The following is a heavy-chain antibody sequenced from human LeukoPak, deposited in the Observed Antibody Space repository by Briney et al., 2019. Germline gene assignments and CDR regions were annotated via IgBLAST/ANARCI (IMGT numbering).Heavy chain of an antibody. CDR3: ARSKDYYDSSGYFDY. CDR2: IIPILGIA. D-gene: IGHD3-22*01. CDR1: GGTFSSYA. J-gene: IGHJ4*02. Sequence: SVKVSCKASGGTFSSYAISWVRQAPGQGLGWMGRIIPILGIANYAQKFQGRVTITADKSTSTAYMELSSLRSEDTAVYYCARSKDYYDSSGYFDYWGQGTLVTVSS. V-gene: IGHV1-69*04.